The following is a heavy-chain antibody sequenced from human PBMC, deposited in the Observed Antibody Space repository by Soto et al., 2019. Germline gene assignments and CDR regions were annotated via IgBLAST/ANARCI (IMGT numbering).Heavy chain of an antibody. CDR2: IRGSGGST. D-gene: IGHD3-10*01. CDR3: AKGFGISWQYRLDY. CDR1: GFSFASYA. J-gene: IGHJ4*02. Sequence: EVQLLESGGGLVQPGGSLRLSCAASGFSFASYAMNWVRQAPGKGLEWVSGIRGSGGSTYYADSVKGRFTISRDNSKNSLFLQLSSLRVDDTAVYYCAKGFGISWQYRLDYWGKGTLVTVSS. V-gene: IGHV3-23*01.